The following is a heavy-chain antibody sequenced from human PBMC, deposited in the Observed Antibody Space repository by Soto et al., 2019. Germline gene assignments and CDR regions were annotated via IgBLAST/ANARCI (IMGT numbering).Heavy chain of an antibody. CDR2: IYYSGST. J-gene: IGHJ6*02. V-gene: IGHV4-31*03. CDR3: ARGPGVVVAATDYYYYGMDV. D-gene: IGHD2-15*01. Sequence: QVQLQESGPGLVKPSQTLSLTCTVSGGSISSGGYYWSWIRQHPGKGLEWIGYIYYSGSTYYNPALKSRVTISVDTSKNQFSLKLSSVTAADTAVYYCARGPGVVVAATDYYYYGMDVWGQGTTVTVSS. CDR1: GGSISSGGYY.